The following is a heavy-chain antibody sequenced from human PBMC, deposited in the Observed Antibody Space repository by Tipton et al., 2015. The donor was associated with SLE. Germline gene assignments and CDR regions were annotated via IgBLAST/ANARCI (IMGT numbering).Heavy chain of an antibody. CDR2: INYSGST. CDR1: GGSISSSSYY. V-gene: IGHV4-39*07. Sequence: TLSLTCTVSGGSISSSSYYWGWIRQPPGKGLEWIGSINYSGSTYYNPSLKSRVTISVDTSKNQFSLKLSSATAADTAVYYCARISVARGGYGMDVWGQGTTVTVSS. CDR3: ARISVARGGYGMDV. J-gene: IGHJ6*02. D-gene: IGHD3-16*01.